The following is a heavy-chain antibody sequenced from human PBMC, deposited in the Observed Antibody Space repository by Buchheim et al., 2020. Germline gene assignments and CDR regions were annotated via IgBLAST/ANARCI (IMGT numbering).Heavy chain of an antibody. CDR2: ISYDGSNK. D-gene: IGHD2-2*01. V-gene: IGHV3-30*18. CDR1: GFTFSSYG. J-gene: IGHJ4*02. Sequence: QVQLVESGGGVVQPGRSLRLSCAASGFTFSSYGMHWVRQAPGKGLEWVAVISYDGSNKYYADSVKGRFTISRDNSKNTLYLQMNSLRAEDTAVYYCAKDIRECISTSCYSDYWGQGTL. CDR3: AKDIRECISTSCYSDY.